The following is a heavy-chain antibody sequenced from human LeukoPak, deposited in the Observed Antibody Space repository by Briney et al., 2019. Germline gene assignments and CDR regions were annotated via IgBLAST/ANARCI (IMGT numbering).Heavy chain of an antibody. V-gene: IGHV1-69*13. J-gene: IGHJ5*02. CDR3: ARDRVVPAASPLLLNWFDP. CDR1: GGTFSSYA. Sequence: SVKVSCKASGGTFSSYAISWVRQAPGQGLEWMGGIIPIFGTANYAQKFQGRVTITADESTSTAYMELSSLRSEDTAVYYCARDRVVPAASPLLLNWFDPWGQGTLVTVSS. D-gene: IGHD2-2*01. CDR2: IIPIFGTA.